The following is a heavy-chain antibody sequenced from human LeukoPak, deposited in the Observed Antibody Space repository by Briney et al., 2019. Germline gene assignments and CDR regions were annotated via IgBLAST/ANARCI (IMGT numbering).Heavy chain of an antibody. Sequence: GGSLRLSXAASGFTVSSNYMSWVRQAPGKGLEWLSVIYSGGSTYYADSVKGRFTISRDNSKNTLYLQMNSLRAEDTAVYYCARARGYSYGLNYWGQGTLVTVSS. V-gene: IGHV3-53*01. D-gene: IGHD5-18*01. J-gene: IGHJ4*02. CDR1: GFTVSSNY. CDR2: IYSGGST. CDR3: ARARGYSYGLNY.